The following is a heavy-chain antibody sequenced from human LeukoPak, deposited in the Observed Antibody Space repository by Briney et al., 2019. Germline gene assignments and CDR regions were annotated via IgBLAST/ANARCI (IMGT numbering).Heavy chain of an antibody. Sequence: GGSLRLSCAASGFTFSSYWMHWVRQAPGKGLVWVSRINSDGSSTSYADSVKGRFTISRDNAKNSLYLQMNSLRAEDTAVYYCARNLGYCSGGSCFPFDYWGQGTLVTVSS. J-gene: IGHJ4*02. V-gene: IGHV3-74*01. D-gene: IGHD2-15*01. CDR1: GFTFSSYW. CDR3: ARNLGYCSGGSCFPFDY. CDR2: INSDGSST.